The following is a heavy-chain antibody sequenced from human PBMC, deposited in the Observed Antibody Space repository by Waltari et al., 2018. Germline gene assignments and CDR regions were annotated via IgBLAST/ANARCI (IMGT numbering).Heavy chain of an antibody. Sequence: QVHLVESGGGVVQPGGSLRLSCSASEFTLSNYGMHWVRQAPGKGLECVAYLHYDGFFSLYTDSVKGRFTVSRDRSKNTLYLQMNNLRSEDTAVYYCANNPYCAGGRCLREWDYWGQGTLVTVSS. CDR1: EFTLSNYG. CDR3: ANNPYCAGGRCLREWDY. J-gene: IGHJ4*02. CDR2: LHYDGFFS. V-gene: IGHV3-30*02. D-gene: IGHD2-8*02.